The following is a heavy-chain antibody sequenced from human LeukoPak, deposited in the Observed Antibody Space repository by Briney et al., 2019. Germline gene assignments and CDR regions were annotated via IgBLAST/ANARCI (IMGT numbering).Heavy chain of an antibody. D-gene: IGHD1-26*01. Sequence: SQTLSLTCTVSGGSISSGGYYWSWIRQHPGKGLEWIGYIYYSGSTYYNPSLKSRVTISVDTSKNQFSLKLSPVTAADTAVYYCARDPVGATFYLGPYYYYGMDVWGQGTTVTVSS. CDR3: ARDPVGATFYLGPYYYYGMDV. V-gene: IGHV4-31*03. CDR2: IYYSGST. CDR1: GGSISSGGYY. J-gene: IGHJ6*02.